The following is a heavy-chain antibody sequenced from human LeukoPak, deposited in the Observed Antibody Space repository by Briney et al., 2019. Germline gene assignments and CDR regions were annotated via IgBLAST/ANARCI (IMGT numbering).Heavy chain of an antibody. CDR2: ISGSGGST. J-gene: IGHJ4*02. CDR1: AFTYA. CDR3: AKDRAGIFDY. Sequence: GGSLRLSCAASAFTYAMSWVRQAPGKGLEWVSVISGSGGSTYYADSVKGRFTISRDSSKNTLYLQMNSLRAEDTAIYYCAKDRAGIFDYWGQGTLVTVSS. V-gene: IGHV3-23*01. D-gene: IGHD6-13*01.